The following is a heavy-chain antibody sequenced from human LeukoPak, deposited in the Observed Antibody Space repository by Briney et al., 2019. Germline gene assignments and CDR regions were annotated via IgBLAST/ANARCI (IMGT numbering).Heavy chain of an antibody. V-gene: IGHV4-39*01. J-gene: IGHJ5*02. D-gene: IGHD6-19*01. CDR2: IYYSGST. CDR3: ARLDKYSSGRGWFDP. Sequence: SETLSLTCAVSGGSISSSNWWSWVRQPPGKGLEWIGSIYYSGSTYYNPSLKSRVTISVDTSKNQFSLKLSSVTAADTAVYYCARLDKYSSGRGWFDPWGQGTLVTVSS. CDR1: GGSISSSNW.